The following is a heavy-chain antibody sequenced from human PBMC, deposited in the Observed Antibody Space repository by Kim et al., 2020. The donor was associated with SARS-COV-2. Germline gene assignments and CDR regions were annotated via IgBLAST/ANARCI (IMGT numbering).Heavy chain of an antibody. V-gene: IGHV3-48*02. CDR2: ISSSSSTI. Sequence: GGSLRLSCAASGFIFSNYSMNWVRQAPGKGLEWVSYISSSSSTINYADSVKGRFTISRDNAKNSLYLQMNSLRDEDTAVYYCARLHCPNSVCYYYFDYWGQGSLVTVSS. J-gene: IGHJ4*02. CDR3: ARLHCPNSVCYYYFDY. D-gene: IGHD2-8*01. CDR1: GFIFSNYS.